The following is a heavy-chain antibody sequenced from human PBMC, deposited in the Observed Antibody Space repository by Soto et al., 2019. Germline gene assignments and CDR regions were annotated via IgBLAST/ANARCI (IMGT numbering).Heavy chain of an antibody. V-gene: IGHV3-30*03. CDR3: ARDQGVVIIKDH. CDR2: ISYDGSNK. CDR1: GFTFSSYG. D-gene: IGHD2-8*01. Sequence: GGSLRLSCAASGFTFSSYGMHWVRQAPGKGLEWVAVISYDGSNKYYADSVKGRFTISKDNSKNTLYLEMNSLRVEDTAIYYCARDQGVVIIKDHWGQGTLVTVSS. J-gene: IGHJ4*02.